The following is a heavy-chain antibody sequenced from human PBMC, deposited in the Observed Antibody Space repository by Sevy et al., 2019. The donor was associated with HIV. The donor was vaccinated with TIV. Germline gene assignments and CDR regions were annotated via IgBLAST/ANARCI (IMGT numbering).Heavy chain of an antibody. CDR2: IYNSGST. CDR1: GGSISSSSYY. D-gene: IGHD3-16*01. CDR3: ARRPEGPTGGTYYFDY. V-gene: IGHV4-39*01. J-gene: IGHJ4*02. Sequence: SDTLSLTCTVSGGSISSSSYYWGWIRQPPGKGLEWIGSIYNSGSTYYNPSLKSRVTISVDTSKNQFSLKLSSMTAADTAVYYCARRPEGPTGGTYYFDYWGQGTLVTVSS.